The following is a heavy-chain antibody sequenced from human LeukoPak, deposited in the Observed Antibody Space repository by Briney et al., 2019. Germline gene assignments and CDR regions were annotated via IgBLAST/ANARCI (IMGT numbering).Heavy chain of an antibody. Sequence: GGSLRLSCAASGFTFSSYWMHWGRQAPGKRLQWVANINPDGSEKNYVDSVKGRFTISRDNAKNSLYLQMNSLRAEDTAVYYCVRDFRSADYWGQGTLVTVSS. V-gene: IGHV3-7*01. J-gene: IGHJ4*02. CDR2: INPDGSEK. CDR1: GFTFSSYW. CDR3: VRDFRSADY.